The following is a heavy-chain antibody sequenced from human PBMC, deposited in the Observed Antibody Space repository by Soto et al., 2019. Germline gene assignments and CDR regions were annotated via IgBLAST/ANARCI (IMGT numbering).Heavy chain of an antibody. J-gene: IGHJ3*02. V-gene: IGHV1-18*01. CDR2: ISAYNGNT. D-gene: IGHD3-22*01. Sequence: EASVKVSCKASGYTFTSYGISWVRQAPGQGIEWMGWISAYNGNTNYAQKLQGRVTMTTDTSTSTANMELRSLRSDDTAVYYCARDYSYDSSGHNAFDIWGQGTMGTVAS. CDR1: GYTFTSYG. CDR3: ARDYSYDSSGHNAFDI.